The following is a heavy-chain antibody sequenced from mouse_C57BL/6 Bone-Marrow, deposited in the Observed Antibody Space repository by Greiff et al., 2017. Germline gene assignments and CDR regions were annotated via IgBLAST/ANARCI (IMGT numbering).Heavy chain of an antibody. V-gene: IGHV14-3*01. CDR1: GFNIKNTY. CDR3: AKAYYYGSSYWYFDV. D-gene: IGHD1-1*01. Sequence: VQLQQSVAELVRPGASVKLSCTASGFNIKNTYMHWVKQRPEQGLEWIGRIDPANGNTKYAPKFQGKATITADTSSNTAYLQLSSLTSEDTAIYYCAKAYYYGSSYWYFDVWGTGTTVTVSS. CDR2: IDPANGNT. J-gene: IGHJ1*03.